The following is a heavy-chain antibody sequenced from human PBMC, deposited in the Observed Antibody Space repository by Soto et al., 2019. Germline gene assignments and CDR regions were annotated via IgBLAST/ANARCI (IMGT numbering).Heavy chain of an antibody. CDR1: GYTFTSYG. V-gene: IGHV1-18*01. J-gene: IGHJ6*02. D-gene: IGHD1-26*01. CDR3: ASGIQWELRSGYYYYGMDV. CDR2: ISAYNGNT. Sequence: ASVKVSCKASGYTFTSYGISWVRQAPGQGLEWMGWISAYNGNTNYAQKLQGRVTMTTDTSTSTAYMELRSLRSGDTAVYYCASGIQWELRSGYYYYGMDVWGQGTTVTVSS.